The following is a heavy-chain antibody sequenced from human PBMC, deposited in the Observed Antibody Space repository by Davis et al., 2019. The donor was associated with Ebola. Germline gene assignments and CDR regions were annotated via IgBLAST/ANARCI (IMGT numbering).Heavy chain of an antibody. J-gene: IGHJ4*02. CDR2: IYHSGST. Sequence: PSETLSLTCTVSGGSISSGGYYWGWIRQPPGKGLEWIGSIYHSGSTYYNPSLKSRVTISVDTSKNQFSLKLSSVTAADTAVYYCARRDSNHFDYWGQGTLVTVSS. CDR3: ARRDSNHFDY. CDR1: GGSISSGGYY. D-gene: IGHD4-11*01. V-gene: IGHV4-39*07.